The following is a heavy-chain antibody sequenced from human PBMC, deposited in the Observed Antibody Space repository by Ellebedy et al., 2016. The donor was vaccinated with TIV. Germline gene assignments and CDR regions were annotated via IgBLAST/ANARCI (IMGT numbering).Heavy chain of an antibody. CDR2: ISYDGNDK. CDR3: AKGEVPRNY. V-gene: IGHV3-30*18. CDR1: GFTFSSYG. J-gene: IGHJ4*02. Sequence: GESLKISXAASGFTFSSYGMYWVRQAPGKGLEWVAVISYDGNDKVYADSVKGRFTISRDNSKNTLYLQMNSLRGEDTAVYYCAKGEVPRNYWGQGTLVTVSS.